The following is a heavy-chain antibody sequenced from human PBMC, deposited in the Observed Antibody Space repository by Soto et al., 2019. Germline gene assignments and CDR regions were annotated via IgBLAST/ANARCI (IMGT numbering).Heavy chain of an antibody. V-gene: IGHV3-33*01. CDR3: ARTMIVVVNTNFDY. Sequence: GGSLRLSCAASGFTFSSYGMHWVRQAPGKGLEWVAVIWYDGSNKYYADSVKGRFTIPRDNSKNTLYLQMNSLRAEDTAVYYCARTMIVVVNTNFDYWGQGTLVTAPQ. CDR2: IWYDGSNK. D-gene: IGHD3-22*01. J-gene: IGHJ4*02. CDR1: GFTFSSYG.